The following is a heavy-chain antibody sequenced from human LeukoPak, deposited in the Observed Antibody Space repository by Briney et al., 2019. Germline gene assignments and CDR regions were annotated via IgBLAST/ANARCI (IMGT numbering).Heavy chain of an antibody. D-gene: IGHD1-7*01. CDR1: GGTFRNYA. V-gene: IGHV1-69*04. CDR3: AREITGTNPNWFDP. CDR2: IIPMGDTT. Sequence: SVKVSCKASGGTFRNYAISWVRQAPGQGLEWMGMIIPMGDTTWYAQKFQGSVTIMADKSTSTAYMELSSLRSEDTAVYYCAREITGTNPNWFDPWGQGTLVTVSS. J-gene: IGHJ5*02.